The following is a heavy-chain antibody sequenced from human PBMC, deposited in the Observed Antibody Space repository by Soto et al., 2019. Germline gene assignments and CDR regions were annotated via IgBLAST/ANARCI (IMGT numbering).Heavy chain of an antibody. CDR1: GYTFTTSG. V-gene: IGHV1-18*01. D-gene: IGHD1-26*01. CDR2: ISTYNGDT. CDR3: ARQGSWPYYYYGLDV. Sequence: GPGVKKPGASVKVSCEASGYTFTTSGISWVRQAPGQGLEWMGRISTYNGDTNSAQKFQGRVTMTADTSTGTVYMELMSLKSDDTAVYYCARQGSWPYYYYGLDVWGQGTTVTVSS. J-gene: IGHJ6*02.